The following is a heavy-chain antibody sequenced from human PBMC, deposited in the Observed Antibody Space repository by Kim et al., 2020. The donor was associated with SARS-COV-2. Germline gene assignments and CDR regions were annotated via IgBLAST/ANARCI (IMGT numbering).Heavy chain of an antibody. J-gene: IGHJ4*01. CDR1: GFTFSSYG. CDR2: ISYDGSNK. Sequence: GGSLRLSCAASGFTFSSYGMHWVRQAPGKGLEWVAVISYDGSNKYYADSVKGRFTISRDISKNTLYLQMNSLRAEDTAMYYCAKEQADYDSSGYYYGG. D-gene: IGHD3-22*01. V-gene: IGHV3-30*18. CDR3: AKEQADYDSSGYYY.